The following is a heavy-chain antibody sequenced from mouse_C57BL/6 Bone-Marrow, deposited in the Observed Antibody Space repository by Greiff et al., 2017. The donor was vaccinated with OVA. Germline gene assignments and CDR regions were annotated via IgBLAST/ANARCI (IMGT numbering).Heavy chain of an antibody. V-gene: IGHV5-16*01. CDR3: ARSPYYYGSTVFDY. D-gene: IGHD1-1*01. Sequence: EVKLMESEGGLVQPGSSMKLSCTASGFTFSDYYMAWVRQVPEKGLEWVANINSDGSSTYYLDSLKSRFIISRDNAKNILYLQMSSLKSEDTATYYCARSPYYYGSTVFDYWGQGTTLTVSS. CDR2: INSDGSST. CDR1: GFTFSDYY. J-gene: IGHJ2*01.